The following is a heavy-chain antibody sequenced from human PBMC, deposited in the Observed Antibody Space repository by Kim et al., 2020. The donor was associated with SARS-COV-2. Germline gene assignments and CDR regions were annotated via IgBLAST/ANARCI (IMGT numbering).Heavy chain of an antibody. D-gene: IGHD3-3*01. CDR1: GFTFSSYA. J-gene: IGHJ4*01. V-gene: IGHV3-30-3*01. CDR2: ISYDGSNK. CDR3: ARDRGPVLEWSGYYFDY. Sequence: GGSLRLSCAASGFTFSSYAMHWVRQAPGKGLEWVAVISYDGSNKYYADSVKGRFTISRDNSKNTLYLQMNSLRAEDTAVYYCARDRGPVLEWSGYYFDY.